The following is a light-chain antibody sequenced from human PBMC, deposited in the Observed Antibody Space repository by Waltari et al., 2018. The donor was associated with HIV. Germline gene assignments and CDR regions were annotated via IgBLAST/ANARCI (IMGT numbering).Light chain of an antibody. V-gene: IGKV3-15*01. CDR3: QQFYKWPPLT. J-gene: IGKJ4*01. CDR1: ESVKNN. Sequence: EVVMTQFPATVSVSPGATVTLSCRASESVKNNVAWYQVKPGQIPRLLIYDASSRATDIPRRFSGSGSGTNFTLSILSLQSEDFAVYYCQQFYKWPPLTFGGGTKVE. CDR2: DAS.